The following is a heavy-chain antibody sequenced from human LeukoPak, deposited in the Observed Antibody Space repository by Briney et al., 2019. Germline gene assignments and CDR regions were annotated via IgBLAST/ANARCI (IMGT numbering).Heavy chain of an antibody. CDR1: GYTFTSYG. J-gene: IGHJ4*02. CDR3: AREIVDTAMVLFDY. D-gene: IGHD5-18*01. V-gene: IGHV1-18*01. Sequence: ASVKVSCKASGYTFTSYGISWVRQALGQGLEWMGWISAYNGNTNYAQKLHGRVTMTTDTSTSTAYLELRSLRSDDTAVYYCAREIVDTAMVLFDYWGQGTLVTVSS. CDR2: ISAYNGNT.